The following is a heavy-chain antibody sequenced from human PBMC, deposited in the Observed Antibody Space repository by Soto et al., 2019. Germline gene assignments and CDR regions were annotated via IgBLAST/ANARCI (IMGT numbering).Heavy chain of an antibody. Sequence: NPSETLSLTCTVSGDSISTFYWGWMRQSPGKELEWIGHVYYTGSTNYNPPLKSRVTISVDRSKNQFSLKLTSANAADTAVYYCARGRTVRNYADDSSDYFYFFDYWGQGTQVTVSS. J-gene: IGHJ4*02. V-gene: IGHV4-59*01. CDR1: GDSISTFY. CDR2: VYYTGST. D-gene: IGHD3-22*01. CDR3: ARGRTVRNYADDSSDYFYFFDY.